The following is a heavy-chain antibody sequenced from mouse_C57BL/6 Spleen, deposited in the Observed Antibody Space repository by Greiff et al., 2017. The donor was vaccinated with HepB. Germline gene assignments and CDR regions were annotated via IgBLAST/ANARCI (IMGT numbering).Heavy chain of an antibody. CDR1: GFSLTSYA. V-gene: IGHV2-9-1*01. J-gene: IGHJ4*01. Sequence: VKLMESGPGLVAPSQSLSITCTVSGFSLTSYAISWVRQPPGKGLEWLGVIWTGGGTNYNSALKYRLSISKDNSKSQVFLKMNSLQTDDTARYYCARTTTVVAKGYAMDYWGQGTSVTVSS. CDR2: IWTGGGT. D-gene: IGHD1-1*01. CDR3: ARTTTVVAKGYAMDY.